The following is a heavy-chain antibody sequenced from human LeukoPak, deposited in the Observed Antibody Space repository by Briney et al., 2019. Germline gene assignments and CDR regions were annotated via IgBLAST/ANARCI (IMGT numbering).Heavy chain of an antibody. Sequence: GASVKVSCKTYGSIFNVYYMHWVRQVPGQGLEWMGWISPDGGVTNYEQKFQGRVTLTRDSATTTDYMELSRLTSDDTAVYYCARENWYYGHWGQGTLVTVSS. CDR1: GSIFNVYY. CDR2: ISPDGGVT. V-gene: IGHV1-2*02. CDR3: ARENWYYGH. J-gene: IGHJ4*02.